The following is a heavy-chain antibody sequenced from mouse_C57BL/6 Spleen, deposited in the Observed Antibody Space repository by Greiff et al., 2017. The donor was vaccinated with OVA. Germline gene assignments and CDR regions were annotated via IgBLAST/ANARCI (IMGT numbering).Heavy chain of an antibody. CDR2: IYPGDGDT. J-gene: IGHJ2*01. V-gene: IGHV1-80*01. Sequence: VQLQQSGAELVKPGASVKISCKASGYAFSSYWMNWVKQRPGKGLEWIGQIYPGDGDTNYNGKFKGKATLTADKSSSTAYMQLSSLTSEDSAVYFCARERRGYYFDYWGQGTTLTVSS. CDR1: GYAFSSYW. D-gene: IGHD2-12*01. CDR3: ARERRGYYFDY.